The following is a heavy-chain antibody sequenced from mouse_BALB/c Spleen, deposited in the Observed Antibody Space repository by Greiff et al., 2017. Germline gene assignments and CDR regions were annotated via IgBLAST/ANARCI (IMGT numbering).Heavy chain of an antibody. CDR1: GYSFTGYF. CDR3: ARSDYGYDGYWYFDV. D-gene: IGHD2-2*01. Sequence: VQLKQSGPELVKPGAPVKISCKASGYSFTGYFMNWVMQSHGKSLEWIGRINPYNGDTFYNQKFKGKATLTVDKSSSTAHMELRSLASEDSAVYYCARSDYGYDGYWYFDVWGAGTTVTVSS. J-gene: IGHJ1*01. CDR2: INPYNGDT. V-gene: IGHV1-20*02.